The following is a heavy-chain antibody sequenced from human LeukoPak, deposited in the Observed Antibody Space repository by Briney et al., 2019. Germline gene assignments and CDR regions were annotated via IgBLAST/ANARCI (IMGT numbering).Heavy chain of an antibody. J-gene: IGHJ4*02. V-gene: IGHV3-30-3*01. CDR3: ATSSGWHTFDY. D-gene: IGHD6-19*01. CDR1: GFTFSSYA. Sequence: PGGSLRLSCAASGFTFSSYAMHRVRQAPGKGLEWVAVISYDGSNKYYADSVKGRFTISRDNSKNTLYLQMNSLRAEDTAVYYCATSSGWHTFDYWGQGTLVTVSS. CDR2: ISYDGSNK.